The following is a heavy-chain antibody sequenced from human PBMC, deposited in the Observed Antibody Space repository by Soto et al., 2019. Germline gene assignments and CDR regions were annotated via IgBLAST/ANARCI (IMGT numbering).Heavy chain of an antibody. CDR1: GFTFSSYA. CDR3: AKEGYCSSTSCYTGAFDI. D-gene: IGHD2-2*02. CDR2: ISGSGGST. Sequence: PGGSLRLSCAASGFTFSSYAMSWVRQAPGKGLEWVSAISGSGGSTYYADSVKGRFTISRDNSKNTLYLQMNSLRAEDTAVYYCAKEGYCSSTSCYTGAFDIWGQGTMVTVS. J-gene: IGHJ3*02. V-gene: IGHV3-23*01.